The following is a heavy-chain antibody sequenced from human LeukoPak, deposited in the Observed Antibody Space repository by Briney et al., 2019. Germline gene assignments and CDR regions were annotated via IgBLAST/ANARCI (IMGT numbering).Heavy chain of an antibody. D-gene: IGHD3-16*01. J-gene: IGHJ4*02. V-gene: IGHV1-46*01. CDR3: ARDPLSVSGSYPSYYFDY. CDR1: GYTFTSYY. Sequence: ASVKVSCKASGYTFTSYYIHWVRQAPGQGLEWMGIINPSGGSASYAQRFQGRLTITRDTSTSTVYMELSSLTSEDTAVYYCARDPLSVSGSYPSYYFDYWGQGTLVTVSS. CDR2: INPSGGSA.